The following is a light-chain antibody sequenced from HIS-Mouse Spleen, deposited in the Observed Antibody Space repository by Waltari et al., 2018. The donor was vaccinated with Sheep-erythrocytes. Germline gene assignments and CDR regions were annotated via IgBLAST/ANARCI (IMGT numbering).Light chain of an antibody. Sequence: DIVMTQSPLSLPVTPGEPASISCRSSQSLLHSNGYNYLDWYLQKPGQSPHLLIYLGSNRACGVADRFSGSGSGTDFTLTISRVEAEDVGVYYCMQALQTPLTFGQGTKLEIK. CDR2: LGS. CDR1: QSLLHSNGYNY. V-gene: IGKV2-28*01. CDR3: MQALQTPLT. J-gene: IGKJ2*01.